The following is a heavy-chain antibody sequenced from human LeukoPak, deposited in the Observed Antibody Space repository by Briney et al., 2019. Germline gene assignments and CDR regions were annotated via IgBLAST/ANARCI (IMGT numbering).Heavy chain of an antibody. CDR1: GXTFSDYY. J-gene: IGHJ5*02. CDR2: ISSSSSYT. Sequence: PGGSLRLSCAASGXTFSDYYMSWIRQAPGKGLEWVSYISSSSSYTNYADSVKGRFTISRDNAKNSLYLQMNSLRAEDTAVYYCAGSLAARDAFDPWGQGTLVTVSS. CDR3: AGSLAARDAFDP. V-gene: IGHV3-11*03. D-gene: IGHD2-15*01.